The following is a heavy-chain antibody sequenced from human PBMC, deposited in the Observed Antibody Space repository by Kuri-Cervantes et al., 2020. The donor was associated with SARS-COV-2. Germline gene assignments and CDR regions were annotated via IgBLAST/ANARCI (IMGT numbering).Heavy chain of an antibody. J-gene: IGHJ6*04. V-gene: IGHV4-39*01. CDR2: IYYSGNT. Sequence: SETLSLTCTVSGGPLSSRSYYWGWIRQPPGKGLESIGNIYYSGNTFYNPSLKSRVTISVDTSKNQFSLKLSSVTAADTAVYYCARPGGFLDVWGKGTTVTVSS. CDR1: GGPLSSRSYY. D-gene: IGHD4-23*01. CDR3: ARPGGFLDV.